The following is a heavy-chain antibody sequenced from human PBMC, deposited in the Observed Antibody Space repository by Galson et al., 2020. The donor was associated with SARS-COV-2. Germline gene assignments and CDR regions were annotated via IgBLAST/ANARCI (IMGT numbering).Heavy chain of an antibody. CDR3: ARDLKSGIRKAIQWLDNWFDP. Sequence: SVKVSCKASGGTFSSYAISWVRQAPGQGLEWMGGIIPIFGTANYAQKFQGRVTITADESTSTAYMELSSLRSEDTAVYYCARDLKSGIRKAIQWLDNWFDPWGQGTLVTVSS. J-gene: IGHJ5*02. CDR2: IIPIFGTA. V-gene: IGHV1-69*13. D-gene: IGHD6-19*01. CDR1: GGTFSSYA.